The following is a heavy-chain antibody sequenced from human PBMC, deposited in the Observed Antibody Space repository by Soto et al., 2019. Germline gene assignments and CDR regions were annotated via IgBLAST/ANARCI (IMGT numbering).Heavy chain of an antibody. D-gene: IGHD5-12*01. Sequence: QVQLQQWGAGLLKPSETLSLTCVVYGGSLSGYYWSWIRQPPGKGLEWIGEIKDGGLTNYSPSLRSRVPVSVDRPLNQFSLQLHSVTAADTAVYYCARGQEGVVATHWDQGALVTVSS. V-gene: IGHV4-34*01. CDR3: ARGQEGVVATH. J-gene: IGHJ4*02. CDR2: IKDGGLT. CDR1: GGSLSGYY.